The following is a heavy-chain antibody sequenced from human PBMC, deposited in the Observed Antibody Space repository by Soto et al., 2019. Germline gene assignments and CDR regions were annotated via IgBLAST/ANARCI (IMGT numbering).Heavy chain of an antibody. CDR2: SIPIFGTA. Sequence: SVKVSCKASGGTFNNYPITWVRQAPGEGLEWMGGSIPIFGTANYAQNFQGRVTISVDESTSTAYMELSSLRSEDTAVYYCARGRGYSGDDHYYYFDMDVWGQGTTVTSP. D-gene: IGHD5-12*01. CDR1: GGTFNNYP. V-gene: IGHV1-69*13. CDR3: ARGRGYSGDDHYYYFDMDV. J-gene: IGHJ6*02.